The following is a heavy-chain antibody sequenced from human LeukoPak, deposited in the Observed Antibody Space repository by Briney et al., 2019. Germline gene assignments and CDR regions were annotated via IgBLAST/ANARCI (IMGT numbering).Heavy chain of an antibody. J-gene: IGHJ4*02. CDR1: GYTFASYD. Sequence: ASVKVSCKASGYTFASYDINWVRQATGQGLEWMGWMNPNSGNTGYAQKFQGRVTITRNTSISTAYMELSSLRSEDTAVYYCARGAYYYDSSGSGTDYWGQGTLVTVSS. V-gene: IGHV1-8*03. CDR3: ARGAYYYDSSGSGTDY. D-gene: IGHD3-22*01. CDR2: MNPNSGNT.